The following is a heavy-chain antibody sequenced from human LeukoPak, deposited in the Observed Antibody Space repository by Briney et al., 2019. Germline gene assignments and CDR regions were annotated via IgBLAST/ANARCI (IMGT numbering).Heavy chain of an antibody. CDR3: ARTVGTYYYDSSGYSVGDNWFDP. CDR1: GGSISSYY. D-gene: IGHD3-22*01. J-gene: IGHJ5*02. CDR2: IYYSGST. V-gene: IGHV4-59*01. Sequence: SETLSLTCTVSGGSISSYYWSWIRQPPGKGLEWIGYIYYSGSTNYNPSLKSRVTISVDTSKNQFSLKLSSVTAADTAVYYCARTVGTYYYDSSGYSVGDNWFDPWGQRTLVTVSS.